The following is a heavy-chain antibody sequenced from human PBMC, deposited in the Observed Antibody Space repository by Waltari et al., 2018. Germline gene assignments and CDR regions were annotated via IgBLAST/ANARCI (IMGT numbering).Heavy chain of an antibody. D-gene: IGHD6-6*01. CDR2: IYYSGST. Sequence: QLQLQESGPGLVKPSETLSLTCTVSGGSISSSSYYCGWIRQPPGKGLEWIGSIYYSGSTYYNPSLKSRVTISVDTSKNQFSLKLSSVTAADTAVYYCARLIAARLEYYYYYMDVWGKGTTVTVSS. CDR1: GGSISSSSYY. CDR3: ARLIAARLEYYYYYMDV. V-gene: IGHV4-39*01. J-gene: IGHJ6*03.